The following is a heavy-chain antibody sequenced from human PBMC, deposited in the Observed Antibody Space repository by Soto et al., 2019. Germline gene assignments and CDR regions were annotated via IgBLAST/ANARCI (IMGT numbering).Heavy chain of an antibody. CDR2: IYWDDDE. CDR3: AQRLRRSGLGRERANDFEP. Sequence: QITLKESGPTLVRPTQTLTLTCTFSGFSLSTTGVGVDWIRQPPGKALEWLALIYWDDDERYSPPLKSRLTITKDTSKKGVILTRTSMDPVDTATYCCAQRLRRSGLGRERANDFEPWGQGTVVTVSS. D-gene: IGHD3-16*01. CDR1: GFSLSTTGVG. V-gene: IGHV2-5*02. J-gene: IGHJ5*02.